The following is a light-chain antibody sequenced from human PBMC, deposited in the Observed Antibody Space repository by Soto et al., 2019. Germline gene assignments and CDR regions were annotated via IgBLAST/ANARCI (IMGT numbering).Light chain of an antibody. CDR2: AAS. Sequence: DMKMTQSPSSLYASIGDRVTITCRASQSISSYLNWYQQKPGKAPKLLIYAASTLQSGVPSRFSGSGSGTDFTLTISCLQPEDSATYYCLQDINYPWTFGQGSMVAIK. CDR1: QSISSY. V-gene: IGKV1-39*01. CDR3: LQDINYPWT. J-gene: IGKJ1*01.